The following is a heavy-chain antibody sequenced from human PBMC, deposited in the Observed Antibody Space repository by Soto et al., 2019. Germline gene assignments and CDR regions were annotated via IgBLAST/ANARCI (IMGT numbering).Heavy chain of an antibody. CDR3: AHRPRGYSASRLSKGGTAGTPHFDY. J-gene: IGHJ4*02. CDR1: GFSLSTSGVG. CDR2: IYWDDDK. V-gene: IGHV2-5*02. D-gene: IGHD5-12*01. Sequence: SGPTLVNPTQTLTLTCTFSGFSLSTSGVGVGWIRQPPGKALEWLALIYWDDDKRYSPSLKSRLTITKDTSKNQVVLTMTNMDPVDTATYYCAHRPRGYSASRLSKGGTAGTPHFDYWGQGTLVTVSS.